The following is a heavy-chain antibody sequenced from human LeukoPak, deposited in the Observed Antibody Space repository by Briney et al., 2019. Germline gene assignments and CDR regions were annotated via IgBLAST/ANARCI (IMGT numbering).Heavy chain of an antibody. CDR3: ASEIAARGEYYFDY. Sequence: PSETLSLTCTVSGGSISSSSYYWGWIRQPPGKGLEWIGSIYYSGSTYYNPSLKSRVTISVDTSKNQFSLKLSSVTAADTAVYHCASEIAARGEYYFDYWGQGTLVTVSS. D-gene: IGHD6-6*01. J-gene: IGHJ4*02. CDR1: GGSISSSSYY. V-gene: IGHV4-39*01. CDR2: IYYSGST.